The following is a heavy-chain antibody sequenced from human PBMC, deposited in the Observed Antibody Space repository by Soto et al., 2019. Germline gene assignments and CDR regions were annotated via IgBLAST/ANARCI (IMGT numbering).Heavy chain of an antibody. CDR3: ARRGYYGSGSYGFDY. V-gene: IGHV4-59*08. D-gene: IGHD3-10*01. CDR1: GGSISSYY. Sequence: PSETLSLTCTVSGGSISSYYWSWIRQPPGKGLEWIGYIYYSGSTNYNPSLKSRVTISVDTSKNQFSLKLSSVTAADTAVYYCARRGYYGSGSYGFDYWGRGTLVTVSS. J-gene: IGHJ4*02. CDR2: IYYSGST.